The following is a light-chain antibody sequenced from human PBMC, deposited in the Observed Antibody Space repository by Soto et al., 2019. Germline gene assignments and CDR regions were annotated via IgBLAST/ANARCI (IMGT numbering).Light chain of an antibody. J-gene: IGKJ1*01. CDR1: QSLLSSDGNTY. Sequence: DVVMTQSPLSLPVTLGQPASISCRSSQSLLSSDGNTYLNWFQQRPGQSPRRLIYKVSNRDSVVPDRFSGSGSGTDFTLTISRVEAEDVGVYYCMQGTHWPPWTFGQGTKVEIK. CDR2: KVS. CDR3: MQGTHWPPWT. V-gene: IGKV2-30*01.